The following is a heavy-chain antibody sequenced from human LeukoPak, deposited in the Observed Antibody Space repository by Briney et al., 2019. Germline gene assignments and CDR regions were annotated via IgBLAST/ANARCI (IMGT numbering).Heavy chain of an antibody. CDR1: GYTFTSYA. J-gene: IGHJ4*02. CDR3: ARAKGYSYGYTGDFDY. Sequence: ASVKVSCKASGYTFTSYAMHWVRQAPRQRLEWMGWINAGNGNTKYSQKFQGRVTITRDTSASTAYMELSSLRSEDTAVYYCARAKGYSYGYTGDFDYWGQGTLVTVSS. V-gene: IGHV1-3*01. CDR2: INAGNGNT. D-gene: IGHD5-18*01.